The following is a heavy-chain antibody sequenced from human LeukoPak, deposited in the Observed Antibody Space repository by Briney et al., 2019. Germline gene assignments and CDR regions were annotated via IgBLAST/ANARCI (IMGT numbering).Heavy chain of an antibody. CDR2: IYYSGST. Sequence: SETLSLTCTVSGGSNSSYYWSWIRQPPGKGLEWIGYIYYSGSTNYNPSLKSRVTISVDTSKNQFSLKLSSVTAADAAVYYCARRSPYYYYYMDVWGKGTTVTVSS. CDR3: ARRSPYYYYYMDV. V-gene: IGHV4-59*08. J-gene: IGHJ6*03. CDR1: GGSNSSYY. D-gene: IGHD6-19*01.